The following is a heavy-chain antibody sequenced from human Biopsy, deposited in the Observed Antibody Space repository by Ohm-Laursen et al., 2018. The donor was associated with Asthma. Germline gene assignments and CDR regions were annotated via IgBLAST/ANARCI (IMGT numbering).Heavy chain of an antibody. CDR1: GYIFTSYY. J-gene: IGHJ4*02. Sequence: GASETVSCQASGYIFTSYYMHCVRQPPGQGLEWMGIIIPSGGSTSYAQKFQGRVTMTRDTSTSTVYMELSSLRSEDTAVYYCVRRGITGTTLDYWDQGTLVTVSS. CDR2: IIPSGGST. CDR3: VRRGITGTTLDY. D-gene: IGHD1-7*01. V-gene: IGHV1-46*01.